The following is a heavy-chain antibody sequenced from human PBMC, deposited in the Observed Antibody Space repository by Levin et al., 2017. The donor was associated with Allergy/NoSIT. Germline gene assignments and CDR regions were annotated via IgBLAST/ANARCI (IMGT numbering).Heavy chain of an antibody. CDR3: ARLPPGPVVLGAFDI. Sequence: PSQTLSLTCTVSGGSISSGGYYWSWIRQHPGKGLEWIGHIYFTGRTNYNPSLKSRLTISVDTSKNQFSLNLTSVTVADTAVYYCARLPPGPVVLGAFDIWGHGTVVTVSS. V-gene: IGHV4-31*03. J-gene: IGHJ3*02. CDR2: IYFTGRT. D-gene: IGHD3-22*01. CDR1: GGSISSGGYY.